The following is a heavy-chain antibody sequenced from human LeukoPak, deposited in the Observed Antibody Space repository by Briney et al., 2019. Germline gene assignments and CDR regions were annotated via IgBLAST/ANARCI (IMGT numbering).Heavy chain of an antibody. J-gene: IGHJ5*02. Sequence: QSGPTLVNPTQTLTLTCTFSGFSLSTSGVGVGWIRQPPGKALEWLALIYWDDDKRYSPSLKSRLTITKDTSKNQVVLTMTNMDPVDTATYYCARHGMVVAANNWFGPWGQGTLVTVSS. CDR2: IYWDDDK. CDR3: ARHGMVVAANNWFGP. CDR1: GFSLSTSGVG. V-gene: IGHV2-5*02. D-gene: IGHD2-15*01.